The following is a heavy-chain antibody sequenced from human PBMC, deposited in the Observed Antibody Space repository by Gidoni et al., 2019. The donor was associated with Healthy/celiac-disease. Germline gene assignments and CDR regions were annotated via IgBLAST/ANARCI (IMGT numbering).Heavy chain of an antibody. CDR3: ARRGYYDSSGYYYIFDY. D-gene: IGHD3-22*01. V-gene: IGHV3-7*01. CDR1: GFTFSSYW. Sequence: EVQLVESGGGLVQPGGSLRLSCAASGFTFSSYWMSWVRQAPGKGLEGVANIKQDGSEKYYVDSVKGRFTISRDNAKNSLYLQMNSLRAEDTAVYYCARRGYYDSSGYYYIFDYWGQGTLVTVSS. CDR2: IKQDGSEK. J-gene: IGHJ4*02.